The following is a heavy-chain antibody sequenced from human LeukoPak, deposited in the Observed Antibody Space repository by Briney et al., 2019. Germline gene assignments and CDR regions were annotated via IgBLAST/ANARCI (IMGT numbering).Heavy chain of an antibody. V-gene: IGHV4-59*08. CDR2: IFYTGST. J-gene: IGHJ4*02. D-gene: IGHD1-26*01. CDR3: ARRAIGGATDS. CDR1: GGSISSYY. Sequence: SETLSLTCSVSGGSISSYYWSWIRRPPGKGLEWIGYIFYTGSTNYNPSLKGRVTISVDTSKNQFSLKLNSVTAADTAVYYCARRAIGGATDSWGQGTLVTVSS.